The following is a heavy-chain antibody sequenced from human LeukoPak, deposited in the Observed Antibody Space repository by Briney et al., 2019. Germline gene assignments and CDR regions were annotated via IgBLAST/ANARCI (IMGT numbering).Heavy chain of an antibody. V-gene: IGHV3-21*01. CDR1: GFSVSNNY. Sequence: NPGGSLRLSCAASGFSVSNNYMSWVRQAPGKGLEWVSSITSSSTYIYYADSVRGRFTISRDNAKNSLYLQMNSLRAEDTAVYYCARVVTWYFDLWGRGTLVTVSS. CDR3: ARVVTWYFDL. D-gene: IGHD5-18*01. J-gene: IGHJ2*01. CDR2: ITSSSTYI.